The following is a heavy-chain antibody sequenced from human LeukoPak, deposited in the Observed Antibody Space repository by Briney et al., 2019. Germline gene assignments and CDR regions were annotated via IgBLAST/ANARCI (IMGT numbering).Heavy chain of an antibody. V-gene: IGHV4-61*01. Sequence: PSETLSLTCTVSGGSFSSGSYYWSWIRQPPGKGLEWIGYIYYSGSTNYNPSLKSRVTISVDTSKNQFSLKLSSVTAADTAVYYCAREEAMDPYYYYGMDVWGQGTTVTVSS. CDR2: IYYSGST. CDR1: GGSFSSGSYY. D-gene: IGHD5-18*01. CDR3: AREEAMDPYYYYGMDV. J-gene: IGHJ6*02.